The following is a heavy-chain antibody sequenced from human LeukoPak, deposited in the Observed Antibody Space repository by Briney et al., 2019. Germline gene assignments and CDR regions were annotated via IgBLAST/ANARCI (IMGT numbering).Heavy chain of an antibody. Sequence: ASVKVSCKASGYTFTSYDINWVRQATGQGLEWMGWMNPNSGNTGYAQKFQGRVTITADESTSTAYMELSSLRSEDTAVYYCASICSGGSCYSLAIDYWGQGTLVTVSS. CDR3: ASICSGGSCYSLAIDY. J-gene: IGHJ4*02. D-gene: IGHD2-15*01. CDR2: MNPNSGNT. CDR1: GYTFTSYD. V-gene: IGHV1-8*03.